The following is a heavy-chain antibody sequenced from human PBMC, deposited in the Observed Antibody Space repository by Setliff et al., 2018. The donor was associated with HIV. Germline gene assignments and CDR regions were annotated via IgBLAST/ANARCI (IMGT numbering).Heavy chain of an antibody. Sequence: SETLSLTCTVSGASFIRSRYYWSWIRQPAGKGLEWIGHVYTTGSASYNPSLESRVTILEALSKNQFSLKLTSVTAADTAVYFCARDPHYFDTSGHYSWFYFDYWGQGTLVPSPQ. CDR2: VYTTGSA. CDR1: GASFIRSRYY. CDR3: ARDPHYFDTSGHYSWFYFDY. V-gene: IGHV4-61*09. D-gene: IGHD3-22*01. J-gene: IGHJ4*02.